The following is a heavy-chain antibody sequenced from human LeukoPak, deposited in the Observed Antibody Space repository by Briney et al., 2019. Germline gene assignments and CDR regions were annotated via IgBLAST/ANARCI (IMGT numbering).Heavy chain of an antibody. J-gene: IGHJ4*02. CDR1: GFTFSTYA. D-gene: IGHD3-22*01. V-gene: IGHV3-64*02. CDR2: ISSNGGST. CDR3: ARVFHDGGGHSYDY. Sequence: PGGSLRLSCAASGFTFSTYAIHWVRQAPGKGLENVAVISSNGGSTNYADSVKGRFTISRDNSKNTLYLQMGSLRAEDMAVYYCARVFHDGGGHSYDYWGQGTLVTVSS.